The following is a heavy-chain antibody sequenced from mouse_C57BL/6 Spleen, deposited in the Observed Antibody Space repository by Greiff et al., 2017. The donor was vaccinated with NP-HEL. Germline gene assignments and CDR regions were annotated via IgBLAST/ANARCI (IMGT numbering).Heavy chain of an antibody. CDR3: ARYGSSYIYAMDY. Sequence: QVQLQQPGAELVKPGASAKLSCKASGYTFTSYWMHWVKQRPGRGLEWIGRIDPNSGGTKYNEKFKSKATLTVDKPSSTAYMQLSSLTSEDSAVYYCARYGSSYIYAMDYWGQGTSVTVSS. V-gene: IGHV1-72*01. CDR2: IDPNSGGT. D-gene: IGHD1-1*01. CDR1: GYTFTSYW. J-gene: IGHJ4*01.